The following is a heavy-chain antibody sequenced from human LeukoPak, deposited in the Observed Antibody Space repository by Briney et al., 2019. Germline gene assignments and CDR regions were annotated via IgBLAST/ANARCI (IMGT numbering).Heavy chain of an antibody. CDR1: GFTFSSYS. V-gene: IGHV3-23*01. J-gene: IGHJ4*02. CDR3: AKDRGGYSSSWYYFDY. Sequence: GGSLRLSCAASGFTFSSYSMNWVRQAPGKGLEWVSAISGSGGSTYYADSVKGRFTISRDNSKNTLYLQMNSLRAEDTAVYYCAKDRGGYSSSWYYFDYWGQGTLVTVSS. D-gene: IGHD6-6*01. CDR2: ISGSGGST.